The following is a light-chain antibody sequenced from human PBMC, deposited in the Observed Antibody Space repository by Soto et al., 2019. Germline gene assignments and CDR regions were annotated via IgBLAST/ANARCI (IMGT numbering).Light chain of an antibody. CDR2: EVS. Sequence: QSALAQPASVSGSLGQSITISCTGTSSDVGGYNYVSWYQQHPGKAPKVMIYEVSNRPSGVSNRFSGSKSANTASLTISGLQAEDEADYYCSSYTSSNTFMIFGGGTKLTVL. V-gene: IGLV2-14*01. CDR3: SSYTSSNTFMI. CDR1: SSDVGGYNY. J-gene: IGLJ2*01.